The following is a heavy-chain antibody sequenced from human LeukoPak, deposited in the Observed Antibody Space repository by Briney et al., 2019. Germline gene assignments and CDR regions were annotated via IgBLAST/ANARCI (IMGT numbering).Heavy chain of an antibody. CDR3: AKDRRLRFLEWSSIGYFQH. CDR1: GGTFSSYA. D-gene: IGHD3-3*01. CDR2: INPSGGST. V-gene: IGHV1-46*01. J-gene: IGHJ1*01. Sequence: ASVKVSCKASGGTFSSYAISWVRQAPGQGLEWMGIINPSGGSTSYAQKFQGRVTMTTDTSTSTAYMELRSLRSDDTAVYYCAKDRRLRFLEWSSIGYFQHWGQGTLVAVSS.